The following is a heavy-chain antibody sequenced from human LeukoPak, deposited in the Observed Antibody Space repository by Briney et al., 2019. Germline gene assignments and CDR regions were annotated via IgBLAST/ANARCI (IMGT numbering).Heavy chain of an antibody. Sequence: GGSLRLSCAASGFTFSTYSMNWVRQAPQKGLEWVSYISSSSSTKYYADSVKGRFTISRDNSKNTLYLQMNSLRAEDTAVYYCAKVRLKYGGNSHYYYGMDVWGQGTTVTVSS. J-gene: IGHJ6*02. D-gene: IGHD4-23*01. CDR2: ISSSSSTK. CDR1: GFTFSTYS. V-gene: IGHV3-48*01. CDR3: AKVRLKYGGNSHYYYGMDV.